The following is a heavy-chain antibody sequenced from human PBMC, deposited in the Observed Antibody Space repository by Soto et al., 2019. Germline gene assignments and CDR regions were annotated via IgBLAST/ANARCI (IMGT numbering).Heavy chain of an antibody. J-gene: IGHJ4*02. D-gene: IGHD5-18*01. CDR1: GFTFSNAW. CDR2: IKSKTDGGKT. Sequence: EVQLVESGGGLVKPGGSLRLSCAASGFTFSNAWMNWVRQAPGKGLEWVGRIKSKTDGGKTDYAAPVKGRFTISRDDSKNTLYLQMNSLKTEDTAVYYCATGGDTAMYLSYWGQGTLVTVSS. CDR3: ATGGDTAMYLSY. V-gene: IGHV3-15*07.